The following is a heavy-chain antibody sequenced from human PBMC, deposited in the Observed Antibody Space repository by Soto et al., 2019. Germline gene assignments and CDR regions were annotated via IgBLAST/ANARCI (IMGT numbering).Heavy chain of an antibody. J-gene: IGHJ6*02. CDR3: ARERREQQLVLKEYYYYGMDV. CDR1: GGTFSSYA. Sequence: ASVKVSCKASGGTFSSYAISWVRQAPGQGLEWMGGIIPIFGTANYAQKFQGRVTITADESTSPAYMELSSLRSEDTAVYYCARERREQQLVLKEYYYYGMDVWGQGTTVTVSS. V-gene: IGHV1-69*13. D-gene: IGHD6-13*01. CDR2: IIPIFGTA.